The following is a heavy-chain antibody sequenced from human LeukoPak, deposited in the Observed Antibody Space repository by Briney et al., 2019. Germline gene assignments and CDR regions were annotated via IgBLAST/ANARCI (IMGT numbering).Heavy chain of an antibody. CDR2: IIPIFGTA. D-gene: IGHD3-10*01. Sequence: SVKVSCKASGGTFSSYAISWVRQAPGQGLEWMGGIIPIFGTANYAQKFQGRVTITADESTSTAYMELSSLRSEDTAVYYCARAAILYGRGFYYYYYGMDVWGQGTTVTVSS. CDR1: GGTFSSYA. V-gene: IGHV1-69*13. CDR3: ARAAILYGRGFYYYYYGMDV. J-gene: IGHJ6*02.